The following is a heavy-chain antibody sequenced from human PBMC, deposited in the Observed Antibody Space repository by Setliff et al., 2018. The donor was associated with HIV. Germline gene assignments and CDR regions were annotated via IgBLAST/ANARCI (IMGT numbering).Heavy chain of an antibody. CDR2: IYYTGST. D-gene: IGHD1-26*01. Sequence: SETLSLTCTVSGASISSSSHHWAWLRQPPGKGLEYIGNIYYTGSTHHNPSLERRVATSVDTSKNQFSLKLSSVTAADTAVYYCARIVRWELVATSTFFYYYMDVWGKGTTVTVSS. J-gene: IGHJ6*03. V-gene: IGHV4-39*01. CDR1: GASISSSSHH. CDR3: ARIVRWELVATSTFFYYYMDV.